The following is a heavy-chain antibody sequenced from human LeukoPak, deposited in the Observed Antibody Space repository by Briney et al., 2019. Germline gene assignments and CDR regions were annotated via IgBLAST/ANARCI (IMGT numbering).Heavy chain of an antibody. CDR2: IYAGDSDT. CDR1: GYTFTNYW. CDR3: ARRKYYYGSGSYSTRFDI. D-gene: IGHD3-10*01. J-gene: IGHJ3*02. V-gene: IGHV5-51*01. Sequence: GESLKISCKGSGYTFTNYWIAWVRQMPGKGVEWMGIIYAGDSDTRYSPSFQGQVTISADKSISTAYLQWSSLKASDTAMYYCARRKYYYGSGSYSTRFDIWGQGTMVTVSS.